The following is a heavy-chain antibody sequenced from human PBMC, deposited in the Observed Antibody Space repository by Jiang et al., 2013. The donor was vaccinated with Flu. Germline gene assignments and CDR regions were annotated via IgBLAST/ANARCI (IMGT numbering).Heavy chain of an antibody. D-gene: IGHD2-15*01. J-gene: IGHJ4*02. CDR1: GDSINNNNYF. V-gene: IGHV4-39*07. Sequence: GLVKPSETLSLTCTVSGDSINNNNYFWGWVRQPPGKGLEWIGTIHYSGSTFYNPSLKSRVTISVDTSKSQFSLKLSSVTAADAALYYCTREYYSSAGYWGQGTLVTVSS. CDR2: IHYSGST. CDR3: TREYYSSAGY.